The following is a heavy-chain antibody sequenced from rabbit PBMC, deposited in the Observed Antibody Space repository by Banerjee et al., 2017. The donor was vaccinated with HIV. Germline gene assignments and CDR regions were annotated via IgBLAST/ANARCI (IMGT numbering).Heavy chain of an antibody. Sequence: QEQLEESGGDLVKPEGSLTLTCTASGFSFNNNYVMCWVRQAPGKGLEWIACIYTGSGSALYVSWAKGRFTLSKTSSTTVTLQMTSLTAADTATYFCARDRDGDAGYGSLALWGPGTLVTVS. J-gene: IGHJ6*01. V-gene: IGHV1S45*01. CDR1: GFSFNNNYV. D-gene: IGHD7-1*01. CDR2: IYTGSGSA. CDR3: ARDRDGDAGYGSLAL.